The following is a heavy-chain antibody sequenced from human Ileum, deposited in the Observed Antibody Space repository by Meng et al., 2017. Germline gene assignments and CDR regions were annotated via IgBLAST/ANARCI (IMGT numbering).Heavy chain of an antibody. CDR2: AST. V-gene: IGHV4-61*08. CDR1: GGAVRSDGFQ. Sequence: GQLKESGTGLVSPGATLSLICTVSGGAVRSDGFQWGWVRQPTGKGLEWIGYASTNYNPSLKKRVTISLDTSKNQFSLELSSVTAADTAVYYCARDHWGSLDYWGQGTLVTVSS. J-gene: IGHJ4*02. CDR3: ARDHWGSLDY. D-gene: IGHD7-27*01.